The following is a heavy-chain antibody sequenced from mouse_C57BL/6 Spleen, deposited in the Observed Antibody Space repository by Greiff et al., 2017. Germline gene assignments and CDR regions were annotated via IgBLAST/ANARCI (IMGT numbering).Heavy chain of an antibody. CDR2: ISDGGSYT. J-gene: IGHJ3*01. CDR3: ARDGSYGYDGWFAY. V-gene: IGHV5-4*01. Sequence: EVKLVESGGGLVKPGGSLKLSCAASGFTFSSYAMSWVRQTPEKRLEWVATISDGGSYTYYPDNVKGRFTISRDNAKNNLYLQMRHLKSEATAMYYCARDGSYGYDGWFAYWGQGTLVTVSA. D-gene: IGHD2-2*01. CDR1: GFTFSSYA.